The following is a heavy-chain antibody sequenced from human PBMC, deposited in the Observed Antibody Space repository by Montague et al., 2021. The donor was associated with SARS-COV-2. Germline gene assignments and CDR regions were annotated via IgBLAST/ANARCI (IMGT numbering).Heavy chain of an antibody. V-gene: IGHV3-30-3*01. Sequence: SLRLSCAASGFTFSSYAMHWVRQAPGKGLEWVAVISYDGINKYYADSVKGRFTISRDNSKNTLYLQMNSLRGEDTAVYYCATDPDDYSYYGAFDYWGQGTLVTVSP. J-gene: IGHJ4*02. D-gene: IGHD4-11*01. CDR1: GFTFSSYA. CDR3: ATDPDDYSYYGAFDY. CDR2: ISYDGINK.